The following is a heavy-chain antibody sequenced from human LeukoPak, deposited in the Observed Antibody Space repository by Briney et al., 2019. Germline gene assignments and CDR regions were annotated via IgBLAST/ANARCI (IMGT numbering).Heavy chain of an antibody. CDR1: GFTFGSCA. J-gene: IGHJ4*02. CDR2: ISGSGGST. D-gene: IGHD3-22*01. CDR3: ARDPNYYDSSDPFDY. Sequence: GGSLRLSCAASGFTFGSCAMSWVRQAPGKGLEWVSGISGSGGSTYYADSVKGRFTISRDNSKNTLYLQMNSLRAEDTAVYYCARDPNYYDSSDPFDYWGQGTLVTVSS. V-gene: IGHV3-23*01.